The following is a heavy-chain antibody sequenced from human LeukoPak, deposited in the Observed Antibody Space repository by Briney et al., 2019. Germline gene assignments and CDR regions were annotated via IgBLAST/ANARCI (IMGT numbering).Heavy chain of an antibody. CDR2: ISGSGGST. V-gene: IGHV3-23*01. Sequence: GGSLRLSCAASGFTFSSYAMSWVRQAPGKGLEWVSAISGSGGSTYYADSVKGRFTISRDNSKNTLYLQMNSLRAEDTAVYYCAKDPPYYYDSSGYYSPDAFDIWGQGTMVTVSS. CDR3: AKDPPYYYDSSGYYSPDAFDI. D-gene: IGHD3-22*01. J-gene: IGHJ3*02. CDR1: GFTFSSYA.